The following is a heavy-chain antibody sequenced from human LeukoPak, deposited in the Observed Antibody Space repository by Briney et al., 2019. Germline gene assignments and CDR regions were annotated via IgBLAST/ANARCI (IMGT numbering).Heavy chain of an antibody. CDR1: GFTFSSYS. J-gene: IGHJ4*02. V-gene: IGHV3-48*04. Sequence: GGSLRLSCAASGFTFSSYSMNWVRQAPGKGLEWVSYISSSSSTIYYADSVKGRFTISRDNAKNSLYLQMNSLRAEDTAFYYCAKDISIAAIKPYYFDYWGQGTLVTVSS. D-gene: IGHD6-6*01. CDR3: AKDISIAAIKPYYFDY. CDR2: ISSSSSTI.